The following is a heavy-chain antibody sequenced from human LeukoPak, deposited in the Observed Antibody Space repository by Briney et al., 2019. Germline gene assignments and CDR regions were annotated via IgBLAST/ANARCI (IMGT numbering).Heavy chain of an antibody. D-gene: IGHD6-13*01. CDR2: INHSGST. CDR3: ARGPSFSSWYYGMDV. J-gene: IGHJ6*02. Sequence: PSETLSLTCTVSGGSISSGGYYWSWIRQPPGKGLEWIGEINHSGSTNYNPSLKSRVTISVDTSKNQFSLKLSSVTAADTAVYYCARGPSFSSWYYGMDVWGQGTTVTVSS. V-gene: IGHV4-39*07. CDR1: GGSISSGGYY.